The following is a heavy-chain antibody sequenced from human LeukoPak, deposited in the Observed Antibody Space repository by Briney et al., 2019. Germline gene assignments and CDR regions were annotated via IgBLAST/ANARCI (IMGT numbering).Heavy chain of an antibody. D-gene: IGHD3-10*01. V-gene: IGHV4-59*08. CDR1: GGSISDYY. J-gene: IGHJ6*03. CDR3: ARGIRYYGSGSYSTRHYYYMDV. CDR2: VHSNGDT. Sequence: SETLSLTCIISGGSISDYYWGWIRQPPGKGLEWIGYVHSNGDTDYNPSLRSRLTILLDTSKNQFSLKLNSVTAADTAVYYCARGIRYYGSGSYSTRHYYYMDVWGKGTTVTISS.